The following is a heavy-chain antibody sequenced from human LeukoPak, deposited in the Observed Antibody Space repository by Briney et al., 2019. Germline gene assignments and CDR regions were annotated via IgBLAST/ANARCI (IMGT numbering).Heavy chain of an antibody. CDR3: AKDSSRWAFDY. J-gene: IGHJ4*02. D-gene: IGHD2-2*01. V-gene: IGHV3-30*18. Sequence: GGSLRLSCTISGVTLSSYGWHWVRQAPGKGLEWVTFTSYDGSRDYYADSLKGRFTISRDNSKNTIYLQMNSLTTEDTAVYFCAKDSSRWAFDYWGQGTLVTVSS. CDR2: TSYDGSRD. CDR1: GVTLSSYG.